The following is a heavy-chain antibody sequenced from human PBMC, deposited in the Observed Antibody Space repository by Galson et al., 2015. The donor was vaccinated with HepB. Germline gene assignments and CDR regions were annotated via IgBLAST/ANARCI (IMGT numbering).Heavy chain of an antibody. J-gene: IGHJ3*02. D-gene: IGHD6-19*01. CDR1: GGTFSSYG. CDR3: ARGGWYANAFDI. Sequence: VSCKASGGTFSSYGISWVRQAPGKGLEWMGWIYGFNGNTNYAQRLQGRVTMTTDTSATTAYMELRRLTSDDTAVYYCARGGWYANAFDIWGQGTMVTVSS. V-gene: IGHV1-18*01. CDR2: IYGFNGNT.